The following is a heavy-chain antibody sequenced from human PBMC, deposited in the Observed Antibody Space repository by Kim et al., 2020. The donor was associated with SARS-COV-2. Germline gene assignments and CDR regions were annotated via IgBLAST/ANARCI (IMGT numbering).Heavy chain of an antibody. Sequence: SQTLSLTCAISGDRVSSNSAAWNWIRQSPSRGLEWLGRTYYRSKWYNDYAGSVKSRITINPDTSKNQFSLQLNSVTPEDTAVYYCARDVYCSSTSCYSSSGFDPWGQGTLVTVSS. V-gene: IGHV6-1*01. CDR2: TYYRSKWYN. CDR3: ARDVYCSSTSCYSSSGFDP. D-gene: IGHD2-2*01. J-gene: IGHJ5*02. CDR1: GDRVSSNSAA.